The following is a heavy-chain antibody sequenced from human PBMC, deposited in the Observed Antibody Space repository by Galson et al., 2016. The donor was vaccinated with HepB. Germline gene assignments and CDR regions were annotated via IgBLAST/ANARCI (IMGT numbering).Heavy chain of an antibody. J-gene: IGHJ6*02. CDR2: INPRGGAT. CDR3: ASGLIATGASYYYNVMDF. V-gene: IGHV1-46*01. D-gene: IGHD1-1*01. CDR1: GYSFTDYC. Sequence: SVKVSCKASGYSFTDYCIHWVRQAPGQGLECMGVINPRGGATDYVQKFQGRVTMTSDTSTRTVYMELSSLTFEDTAVYFCASGLIATGASYYYNVMDFWGQGTTVTVS.